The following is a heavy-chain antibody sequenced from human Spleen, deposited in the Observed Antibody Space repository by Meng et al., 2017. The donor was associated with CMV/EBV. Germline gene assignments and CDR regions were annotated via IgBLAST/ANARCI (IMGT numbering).Heavy chain of an antibody. D-gene: IGHD1-26*01. CDR1: GFTFNDYA. J-gene: IGHJ4*02. V-gene: IGHV3-30*02. Sequence: LSLTCVGSGFTFNDYAMHWVRQAPGKGLEWVSFIHYDGSNKYYADSVKGRFTISRDNSKNTLYLQMDSLRSEDTAVYYCARGRRWENHFDYWGQGTLVTVSS. CDR2: IHYDGSNK. CDR3: ARGRRWENHFDY.